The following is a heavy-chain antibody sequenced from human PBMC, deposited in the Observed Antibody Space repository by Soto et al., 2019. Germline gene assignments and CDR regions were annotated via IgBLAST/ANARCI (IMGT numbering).Heavy chain of an antibody. CDR3: VMVVVGGLQWEY. Sequence: SETLSLTCAVYGRSFSGYYWNWIRQPPGKGLEWIGEINHSGSTNYNPSLKSRVTISVDTSKNQFSLKLSSVTAADTTVYYCVMVVVGGLQWEYWGQGALVTVSS. CDR1: GRSFSGYY. CDR2: INHSGST. V-gene: IGHV4-34*01. J-gene: IGHJ4*02. D-gene: IGHD2-15*01.